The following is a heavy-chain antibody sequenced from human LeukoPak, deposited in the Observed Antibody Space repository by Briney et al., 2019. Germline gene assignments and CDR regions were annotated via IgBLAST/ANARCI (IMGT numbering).Heavy chain of an antibody. J-gene: IGHJ4*02. Sequence: GGSLRLSCAASGFTFDDYTMHWVRQAPGKGLEWVSLISWDGGSTYYADSVKGRFTISRDNSKNSLYLQMNSLRTEDTALYYCAKEGQGYYDSSGYHFDYWGQGTLVTVPS. V-gene: IGHV3-43*01. CDR1: GFTFDDYT. CDR3: AKEGQGYYDSSGYHFDY. CDR2: ISWDGGST. D-gene: IGHD3-22*01.